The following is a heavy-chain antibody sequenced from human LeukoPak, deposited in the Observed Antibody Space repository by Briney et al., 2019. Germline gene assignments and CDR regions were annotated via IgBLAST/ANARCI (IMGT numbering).Heavy chain of an antibody. D-gene: IGHD3-3*01. V-gene: IGHV3-30*02. Sequence: GGSLRLSCAASGFNFNTYAMHWVRQAPGKGLEWVAFMQFDESDEKYANSARGRFTISRDNLRNILYLHMNSLRGDDTAVYYCAGCAFWSGFYPLDSWGQGTLVTVSS. CDR3: AGCAFWSGFYPLDS. CDR1: GFNFNTYA. J-gene: IGHJ4*02. CDR2: MQFDESDE.